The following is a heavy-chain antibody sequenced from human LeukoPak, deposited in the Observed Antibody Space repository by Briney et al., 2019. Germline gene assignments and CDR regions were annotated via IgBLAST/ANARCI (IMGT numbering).Heavy chain of an antibody. CDR2: ISSRSSTI. J-gene: IGHJ4*02. D-gene: IGHD2-2*02. Sequence: GGSVRLSCAASGFTFSSYRMSWVRQAPGKGLEVLLYISSRSSTINYADSVKGRFTISRDNAKNALYPQMNSLRAEDTAVYYCARDSPAAIDYWGQGTLVTVSS. V-gene: IGHV3-48*04. CDR3: ARDSPAAIDY. CDR1: GFTFSSYR.